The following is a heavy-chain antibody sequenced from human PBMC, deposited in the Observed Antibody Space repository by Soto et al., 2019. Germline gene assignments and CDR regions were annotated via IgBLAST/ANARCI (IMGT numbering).Heavy chain of an antibody. CDR1: GGSISSGGYY. D-gene: IGHD2-21*02. CDR2: IYYSGST. Sequence: QVQLQESGPGLVKPSQTLSLTCTVSGGSISSGGYYWSWIRQHPGKGLEWIGYIYYSGSTYYNPSLKSRVTISVDTSKNQFSLRLSSVTAADTAVYDCARVCGGDCHHGMDVWGHGTTVTVSS. J-gene: IGHJ6*02. CDR3: ARVCGGDCHHGMDV. V-gene: IGHV4-31*03.